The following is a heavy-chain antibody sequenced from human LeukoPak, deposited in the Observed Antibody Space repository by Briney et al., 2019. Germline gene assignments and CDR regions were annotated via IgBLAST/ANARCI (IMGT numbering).Heavy chain of an antibody. J-gene: IGHJ4*02. CDR3: ARGGCSGGSCYYYFDY. CDR2: INWNGGST. Sequence: GGSLRLSCAASGFTFDDYGMSWVRQAPGKGLEWVSGINWNGGSTGYADSVKGRVTISRDNAKNSLYLEMNSLRAGDTALYYCARGGCSGGSCYYYFDYWGQGTLVTVSS. CDR1: GFTFDDYG. V-gene: IGHV3-20*04. D-gene: IGHD2-15*01.